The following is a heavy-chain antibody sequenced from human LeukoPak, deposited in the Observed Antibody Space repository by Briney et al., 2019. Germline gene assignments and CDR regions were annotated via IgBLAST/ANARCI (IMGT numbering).Heavy chain of an antibody. CDR1: GGSMSSYY. J-gene: IGHJ5*02. CDR2: IYYSGTT. V-gene: IGHV4-59*01. D-gene: IGHD3-10*01. CDR3: ARADNYYGSGSPLYNWFDP. Sequence: SETLSLTCTVSGGSMSSYYWSWIRQPPGKGLEWVGSIYYSGTTSYNPSLKSRVTISVDTSKNQFSLKLYSVTAADTAVYYCARADNYYGSGSPLYNWFDPWGQGTLVTVSS.